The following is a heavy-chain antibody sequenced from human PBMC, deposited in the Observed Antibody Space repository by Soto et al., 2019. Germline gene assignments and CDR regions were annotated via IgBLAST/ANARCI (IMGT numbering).Heavy chain of an antibody. CDR3: ARAGVAAFDQ. V-gene: IGHV3-30-3*01. J-gene: IGHJ4*02. Sequence: GGSLRLSCAASGFTFSSYAMHWVRQAPGKGLEWVAVISYDGSNKYYADSVKGRFTISRDNAKNSMYLQMDSLRAEDTAVYYCARAGVAAFDQWGQGTLVTVSS. D-gene: IGHD6-13*01. CDR2: ISYDGSNK. CDR1: GFTFSSYA.